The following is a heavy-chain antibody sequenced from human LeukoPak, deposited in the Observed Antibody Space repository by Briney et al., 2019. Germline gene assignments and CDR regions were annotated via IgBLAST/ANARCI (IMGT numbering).Heavy chain of an antibody. CDR2: IYYSGST. V-gene: IGHV4-59*08. J-gene: IGHJ4*02. D-gene: IGHD5-12*01. CDR1: GGSISSYY. Sequence: SETLSLTCSVSGGSISSYYWSWIRQPPGKGLEWIGYIYYSGSTNYNPSLKSRVTISVDSSKNQFSLKLSSVTAADTAVYYCARQGGGYLRYYFDFWGQGTVVTVSS. CDR3: ARQGGGYLRYYFDF.